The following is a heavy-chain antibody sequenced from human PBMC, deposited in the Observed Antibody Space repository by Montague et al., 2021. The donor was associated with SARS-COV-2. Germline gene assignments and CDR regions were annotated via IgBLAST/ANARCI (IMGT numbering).Heavy chain of an antibody. V-gene: IGHV3-33*08. Sequence: SLRLSCAASGFTFSNYWMSWVRQAPGKGLEWVTVIWYDGSNKYYADSVKGRFTISRDNSKNTLYLQMNSLRAEDTAVYYCAAQITMIDYAFDIWGQGTMVTVSS. CDR1: GFTFSNYW. CDR2: IWYDGSNK. D-gene: IGHD3-22*01. J-gene: IGHJ3*02. CDR3: AAQITMIDYAFDI.